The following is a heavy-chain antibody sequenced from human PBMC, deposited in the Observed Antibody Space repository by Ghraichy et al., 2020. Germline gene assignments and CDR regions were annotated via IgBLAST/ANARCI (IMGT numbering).Heavy chain of an antibody. CDR1: GGSFSGYY. Sequence: SQTLSLTCAVYGGSFSGYYWSWIRQPPGKGLEWIGEINHSGSTNYNPSLKSRVTISVDTSKNQFSLKLSSVTAADTAVYYCASRTPIVVVPAAIPGGSGYGMDVWGQVTTVTVSS. CDR2: INHSGST. J-gene: IGHJ6*02. V-gene: IGHV4-34*01. CDR3: ASRTPIVVVPAAIPGGSGYGMDV. D-gene: IGHD2-2*02.